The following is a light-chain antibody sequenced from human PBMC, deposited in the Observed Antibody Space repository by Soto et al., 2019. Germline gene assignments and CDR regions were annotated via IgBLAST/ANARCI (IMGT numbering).Light chain of an antibody. CDR1: QSVLYSSRNKNY. CDR2: WAS. CDR3: QHYYTTPPA. V-gene: IGKV4-1*01. Sequence: DIVMTQSPDSLAVSLGERATIYCKSSQSVLYSSRNKNYLAWYQQKPGQPPKLLISWASTRESGVPDRFSGSGSGTDFTLTISSLQAEDVAVYFCQHYYTTPPAFGQGTKVE. J-gene: IGKJ1*01.